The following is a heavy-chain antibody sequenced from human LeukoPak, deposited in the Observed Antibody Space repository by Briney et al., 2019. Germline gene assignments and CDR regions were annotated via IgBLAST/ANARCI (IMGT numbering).Heavy chain of an antibody. CDR1: GGSISSSSYY. V-gene: IGHV4-39*07. J-gene: IGHJ4*02. CDR2: IYYSGST. CDR3: ARESRGYCTNGVCYTSEHLDY. D-gene: IGHD2-8*01. Sequence: SETLSLTCTVSGGSISSSSYYWGWIRQPPGKGLEWIGSIYYSGSTYYNPSLKSRVTISVDTSKNQFSLKLSSVTAADTALYYCARESRGYCTNGVCYTSEHLDYWGQGTLVTVSS.